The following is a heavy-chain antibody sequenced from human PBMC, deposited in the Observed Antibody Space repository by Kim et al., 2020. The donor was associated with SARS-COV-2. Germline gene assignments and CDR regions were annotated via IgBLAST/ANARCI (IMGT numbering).Heavy chain of an antibody. D-gene: IGHD2-15*01. Sequence: GGSLRLSCAASGFTFSSYGMHWVRQAPDKGLEWVAVISYDGSNKYYADSVKGRFTISRDNSKNTLYLQMNSLRAEDTAVYYCAKDAGMYCSGGSCYSEGYNWFDPWGQGTLVTVSS. J-gene: IGHJ5*02. CDR2: ISYDGSNK. V-gene: IGHV3-30*18. CDR3: AKDAGMYCSGGSCYSEGYNWFDP. CDR1: GFTFSSYG.